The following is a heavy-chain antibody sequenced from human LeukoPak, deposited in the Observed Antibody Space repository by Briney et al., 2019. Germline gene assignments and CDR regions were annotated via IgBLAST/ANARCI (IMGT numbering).Heavy chain of an antibody. Sequence: PGGSLRLSCAASGFTFSSYSMNWVRQAPGKGLEWVSSISSSSSYIYYADSVKGRFTISRDNAKNSLYLQMNSLRAEDTALYYCAKDVRELSLASDDAFDIWGQGTMVTVSS. J-gene: IGHJ3*02. CDR2: ISSSSSYI. V-gene: IGHV3-21*04. CDR1: GFTFSSYS. CDR3: AKDVRELSLASDDAFDI. D-gene: IGHD3-16*02.